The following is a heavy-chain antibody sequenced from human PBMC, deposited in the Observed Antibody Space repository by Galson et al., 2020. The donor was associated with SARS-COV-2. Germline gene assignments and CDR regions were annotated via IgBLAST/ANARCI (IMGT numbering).Heavy chain of an antibody. CDR2: ISGSGGST. CDR1: GFTFSSYA. CDR3: AKDYSSGWYGFHNWFDP. Sequence: GGSLRLSCAASGFTFSSYAMSWVRQAPGKGLEWVSAISGSGGSTYYADSVKGRFTISRDNSKNTLYLQMNSLRAEDTAVYYCAKDYSSGWYGFHNWFDPWGQGTLVTVSS. V-gene: IGHV3-23*01. J-gene: IGHJ5*02. D-gene: IGHD6-19*01.